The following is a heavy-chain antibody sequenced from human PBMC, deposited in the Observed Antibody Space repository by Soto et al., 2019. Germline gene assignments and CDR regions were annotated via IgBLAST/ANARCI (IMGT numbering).Heavy chain of an antibody. CDR3: ARARGVINDACDI. CDR2: ISSSSSYI. V-gene: IGHV3-21*01. Sequence: GGSLRLSCAASGFTFSSYSMNWVRQAPGKGLEWVSSISSSSSYIYYAESVKGRFTIARDNAKNSLYLQMNSLRAEDKAVYDCARARGVINDACDIWGQGTMVTVPS. J-gene: IGHJ3*02. CDR1: GFTFSSYS. D-gene: IGHD2-21*01.